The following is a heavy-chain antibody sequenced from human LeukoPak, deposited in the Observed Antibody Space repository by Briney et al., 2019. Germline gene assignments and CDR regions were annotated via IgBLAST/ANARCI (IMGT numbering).Heavy chain of an antibody. Sequence: PGGSLRLSCEGSGFTISSYAMSGVRQAPGKGLEWVSAINGGGGLTYYADSVKGRFTISRGNSKNTLYLQMNSLRAEDTAVYYCAKSGGGDCTGDYCINWFDPWGQGTLVTVSS. V-gene: IGHV3-23*01. CDR2: INGGGGLT. J-gene: IGHJ5*02. D-gene: IGHD2-8*02. CDR3: AKSGGGDCTGDYCINWFDP. CDR1: GFTISSYA.